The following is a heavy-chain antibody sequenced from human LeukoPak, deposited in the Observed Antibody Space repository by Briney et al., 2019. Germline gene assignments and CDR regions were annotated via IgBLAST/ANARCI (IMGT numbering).Heavy chain of an antibody. V-gene: IGHV4-4*07. D-gene: IGHD2-2*02. CDR2: IYTSGST. Sequence: PSETLSLTCTVSGGSISSYYWSWIRQPAGKGLEWIGRIYTSGSTNYNPSLKSRVTMSVDTSKNQLSLKLSSVTAADTAVYYCARDRGCSSTSCYTSKNWFDPWGQGTLVTVSS. J-gene: IGHJ5*02. CDR1: GGSISSYY. CDR3: ARDRGCSSTSCYTSKNWFDP.